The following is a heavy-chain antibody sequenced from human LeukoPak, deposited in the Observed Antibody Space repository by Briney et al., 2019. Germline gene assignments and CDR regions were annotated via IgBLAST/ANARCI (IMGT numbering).Heavy chain of an antibody. CDR2: INPNSGGT. D-gene: IGHD2-15*01. CDR1: GYTFTGYY. Sequence: ASVNVSCKASGYTFTGYYMHWVRQAPGQGLEWMGWINPNSGGTNYAQKFQGRVTMTRDTSISTAYMELSRLRSDDTAVYYCALLEDVVVVAATTSHWFDPWGQGTLVTVSS. V-gene: IGHV1-2*02. CDR3: ALLEDVVVVAATTSHWFDP. J-gene: IGHJ5*02.